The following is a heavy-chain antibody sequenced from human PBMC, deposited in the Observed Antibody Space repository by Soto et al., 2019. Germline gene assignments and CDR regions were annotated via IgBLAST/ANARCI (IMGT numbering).Heavy chain of an antibody. CDR2: LTPSGGET. Sequence: GGSLRLSCVASGFTFSTYAMSWVRQAPGKGLEWVSALTPSGGETYYADSVKGRFTISRDNSMNALYLQMNSLRVEDTAVYYCAHPRGYGVFDAYDIWGQGTMVTVSS. V-gene: IGHV3-23*01. CDR3: AHPRGYGVFDAYDI. D-gene: IGHD4-17*01. CDR1: GFTFSTYA. J-gene: IGHJ3*02.